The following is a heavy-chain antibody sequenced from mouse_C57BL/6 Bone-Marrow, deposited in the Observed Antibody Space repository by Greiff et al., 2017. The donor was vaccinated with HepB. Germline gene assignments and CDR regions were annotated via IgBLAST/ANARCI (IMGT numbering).Heavy chain of an antibody. CDR3: TRCQGSSRYYYAMDY. V-gene: IGHV1-5*01. CDR1: GYTFTSYW. CDR2: IYPGNSDT. D-gene: IGHD1-1*01. J-gene: IGHJ4*01. Sequence: EVMLVESGTVLARPGASVKMSCKTSGYTFTSYWMHWVKQRPGQGLEWIGAIYPGNSDTSYNQKFKGKAKLTAVTSASTAYMELSSLTSEDSAVYYCTRCQGSSRYYYAMDYWGQGTSVTVSS.